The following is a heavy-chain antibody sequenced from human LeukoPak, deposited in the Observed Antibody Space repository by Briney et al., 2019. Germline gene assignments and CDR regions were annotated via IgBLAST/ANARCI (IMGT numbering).Heavy chain of an antibody. V-gene: IGHV4-38-2*02. CDR1: DSSISSAYY. CDR3: ARGYYGSGSFGGWFDP. D-gene: IGHD3-10*01. Sequence: PSETLSLTCTVSDSSISSAYYWGWIRQPPGAGLEWIGSIYHSGGTYYTPSLKSRVSISVDTSKNQFSPKLSSVTAADTAVYYCARGYYGSGSFGGWFDPWGLGTLVTVSS. CDR2: IYHSGGT. J-gene: IGHJ5*02.